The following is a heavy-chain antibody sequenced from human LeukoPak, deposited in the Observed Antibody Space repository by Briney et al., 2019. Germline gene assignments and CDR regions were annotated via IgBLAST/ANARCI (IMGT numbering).Heavy chain of an antibody. D-gene: IGHD3-10*01. Sequence: ASVKVSCKASGYTFTSYGISWVRQAPGQGLEWMGWISAYNGNTNYAQKLQGRVTMTTDTSTSTAYMELRSLRSDDTAVYYCARTGYYYGSGRYGIPFDYWGQGTLVTVSS. CDR3: ARTGYYYGSGRYGIPFDY. V-gene: IGHV1-18*01. CDR1: GYTFTSYG. J-gene: IGHJ4*02. CDR2: ISAYNGNT.